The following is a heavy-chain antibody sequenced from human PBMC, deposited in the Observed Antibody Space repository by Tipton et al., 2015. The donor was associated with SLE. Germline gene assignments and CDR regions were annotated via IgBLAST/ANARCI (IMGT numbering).Heavy chain of an antibody. CDR3: ARRGAATYCYFDN. D-gene: IGHD6-13*01. Sequence: TLSLTCTVSGDSINSHSWGWIRQPPGKGLEWIGNIYSTGNTNYNPSLKSRVTISLGTSENQFSLRLNSVTAADTALYYCARRGAATYCYFDNWGQGTLVTVSS. CDR2: IYSTGNT. J-gene: IGHJ4*02. CDR1: GDSINSHS. V-gene: IGHV4-59*11.